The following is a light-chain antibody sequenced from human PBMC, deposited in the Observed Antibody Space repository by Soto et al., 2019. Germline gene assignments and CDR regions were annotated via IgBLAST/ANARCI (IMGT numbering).Light chain of an antibody. V-gene: IGKV3-15*01. CDR1: QSVRGN. J-gene: IGKJ5*01. CDR3: QEYNNWPFIT. CDR2: GAS. Sequence: ETVMTQSPGPLSVSLGERATLSCRASQSVRGNLAWYQQKPGQSPRLLMYGASSRATGIPARFSGSGSGTELTLTISSLQSEDFAVYYCQEYNNWPFITFGQGTRLEIK.